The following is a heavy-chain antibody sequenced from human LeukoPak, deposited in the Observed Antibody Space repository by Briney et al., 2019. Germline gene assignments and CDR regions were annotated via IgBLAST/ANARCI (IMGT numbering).Heavy chain of an antibody. D-gene: IGHD2-2*01. Sequence: PGGSLRLSCAASGFTFSSYAMHWVRQAPGKGLEWVAVISYDGSNKYYADSVKGRFTISRDNSKNTLYLQMNSLRAEDTAVYYCARDCIVVVPAAPPVGWFDPWGQGTLVTVSS. CDR3: ARDCIVVVPAAPPVGWFDP. J-gene: IGHJ5*02. V-gene: IGHV3-30*04. CDR1: GFTFSSYA. CDR2: ISYDGSNK.